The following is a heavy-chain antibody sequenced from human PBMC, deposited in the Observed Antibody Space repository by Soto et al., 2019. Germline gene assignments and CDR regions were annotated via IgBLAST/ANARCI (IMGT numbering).Heavy chain of an antibody. J-gene: IGHJ6*02. CDR3: ARIPGGSPYYYAMDV. V-gene: IGHV2-26*01. CDR2: IFSSDEK. CDR1: GFSLTNNKMG. D-gene: IGHD5-12*01. Sequence: QVTLKESGPVLVKPTETLTLTCTVSGFSLTNNKMGVSWIRQPPGKALEWLANIFSSDEKSYSTSLKSRVTISQDTSKSQVVLKVTNMDPVDTATYYCARIPGGSPYYYAMDVWGQGTTVTVSS.